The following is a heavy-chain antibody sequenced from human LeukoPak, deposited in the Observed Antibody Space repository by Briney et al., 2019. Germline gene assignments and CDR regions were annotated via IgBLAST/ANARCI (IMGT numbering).Heavy chain of an antibody. CDR2: IYHSGST. Sequence: PSGTLSLTCAVSGGSISSSNWWSWVRQPPGKGLEWIGEIYHSGSTNYNPSLKSRVTISVDKSKNQFSLKLSSVTAADTAVYYCARDPAMVRGVMVGDWGQGTLVTVSS. J-gene: IGHJ4*02. CDR1: GGSISSSNW. V-gene: IGHV4-4*02. CDR3: ARDPAMVRGVMVGD. D-gene: IGHD3-10*01.